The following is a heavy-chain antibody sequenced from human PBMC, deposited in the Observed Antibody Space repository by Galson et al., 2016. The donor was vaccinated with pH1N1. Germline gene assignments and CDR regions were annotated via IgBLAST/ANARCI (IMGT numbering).Heavy chain of an antibody. V-gene: IGHV1-69*01. CDR1: GGSFGRHA. CDR2: IIPLFGII. CDR3: AAAGFGAYKFDY. D-gene: IGHD4-17*01. Sequence: SGAEVTKPGSSVKVSCKSSGGSFGRHAITWVRQAPGQGLEWMGGIIPLFGIINYAQNFQGRVTISADESTQTASLELSSLECEDTAIYFCAAAGFGAYKFDYWGQGTLVIVSS. J-gene: IGHJ4*02.